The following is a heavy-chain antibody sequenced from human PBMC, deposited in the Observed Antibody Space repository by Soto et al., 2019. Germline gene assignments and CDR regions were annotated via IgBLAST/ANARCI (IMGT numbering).Heavy chain of an antibody. V-gene: IGHV3-48*01. CDR1: GFTFSSYS. J-gene: IGHJ4*02. CDR3: ARHGRAPDY. Sequence: GGSLRLSCAASGFTFSSYSMNWVRQAPGKGLEWVSYISSSSSTIYYADSVKGRFTISRDNAKNSLYLQMNSLRAEDTAVYYCARHGRAPDYWGQGTLVTVSS. CDR2: ISSSSSTI.